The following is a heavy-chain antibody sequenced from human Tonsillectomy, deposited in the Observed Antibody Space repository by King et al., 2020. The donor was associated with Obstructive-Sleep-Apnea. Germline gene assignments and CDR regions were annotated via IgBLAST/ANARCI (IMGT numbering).Heavy chain of an antibody. CDR1: GFTFSTYS. CDR2: VISNGGAT. J-gene: IGHJ3*01. Sequence: DVQLVESGGGLVQPGGSLRLSCAASGFTFSTYSMHWVRQAPGKGLEYVSTVISNGGATYYANSVKGRFTVSRDNSKNTVYLQMGSLRTEDMAIYYCARGALSFVFDLWGQGTMVTVSS. CDR3: ARGALSFVFDL. D-gene: IGHD3-16*01. V-gene: IGHV3-64*01.